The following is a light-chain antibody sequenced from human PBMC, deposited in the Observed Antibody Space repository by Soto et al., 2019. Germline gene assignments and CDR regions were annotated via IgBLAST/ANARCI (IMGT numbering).Light chain of an antibody. CDR2: GAS. J-gene: IGKJ4*01. V-gene: IGKV3-15*01. CDR1: QSISNN. Sequence: EILMTQSPATLSVSPGNRATLTCRASQSISNNLAWHQQKPGQSPRLLIYGASTRATSGPARFSGSGSGTEFTLTISSLLPEDFAVYYCQQYDDWPCTFGGGTKVEIK. CDR3: QQYDDWPCT.